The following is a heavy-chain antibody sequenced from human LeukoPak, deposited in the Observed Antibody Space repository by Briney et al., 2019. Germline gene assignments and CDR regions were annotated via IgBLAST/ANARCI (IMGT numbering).Heavy chain of an antibody. J-gene: IGHJ5*02. V-gene: IGHV1-2*02. CDR2: INPNSGGT. CDR3: ARGLGMTTVTFNWFDP. Sequence: GASVKVSCKASGYTSTTYYMHWVRQAPGQGLEWMGWINPNSGGTNYAQKFQGRVTMTRDTSISTAYMELSRLRSDDTAVYYCARGLGMTTVTFNWFDPWGQGTLVTVSS. D-gene: IGHD4-17*01. CDR1: GYTSTTYY.